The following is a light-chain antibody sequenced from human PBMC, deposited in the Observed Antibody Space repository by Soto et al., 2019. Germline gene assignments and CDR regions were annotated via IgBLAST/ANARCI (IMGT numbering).Light chain of an antibody. CDR1: SGSIASNY. Sequence: NFMLTQPHSVSESPGKTVAISCTGSSGSIASNYVQWYQQRPGSAPTTVIYEHNQRPSGVPDRFSGSIDISSNSASLTISGLKTEDEADYYCQSYDRTNWVFGGGTKLTVL. CDR2: EHN. CDR3: QSYDRTNWV. V-gene: IGLV6-57*02. J-gene: IGLJ3*02.